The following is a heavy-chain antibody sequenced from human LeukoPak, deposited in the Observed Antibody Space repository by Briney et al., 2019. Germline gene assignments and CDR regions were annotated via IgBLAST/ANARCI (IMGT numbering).Heavy chain of an antibody. V-gene: IGHV4-34*01. Sequence: SETLSLTCAVYGGSFSDYYWSWIRQPPGKGLKWIGEINHSGSTNYNPSLKSRVTISVDTSKIQFSLKLSSVTAADTAVYYCTRWKLGDWYFDLWGRGTLVTVSS. CDR2: INHSGST. CDR3: TRWKLGDWYFDL. D-gene: IGHD7-27*01. CDR1: GGSFSDYY. J-gene: IGHJ2*01.